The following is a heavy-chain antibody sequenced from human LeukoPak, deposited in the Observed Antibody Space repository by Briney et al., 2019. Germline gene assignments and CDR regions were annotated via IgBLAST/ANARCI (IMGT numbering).Heavy chain of an antibody. D-gene: IGHD1-14*01. J-gene: IGHJ6*02. Sequence: ASVKVSCKASVYTLTSYDINWVRQATGQGLEWMGWMNPNSGNTGYAQKFQGRVTMTRNTSISTAYMELSSLRSEDTAGYYCARRMAGIYYYYYGMDVWGQGTTVTVSS. CDR1: VYTLTSYD. CDR3: ARRMAGIYYYYYGMDV. V-gene: IGHV1-8*01. CDR2: MNPNSGNT.